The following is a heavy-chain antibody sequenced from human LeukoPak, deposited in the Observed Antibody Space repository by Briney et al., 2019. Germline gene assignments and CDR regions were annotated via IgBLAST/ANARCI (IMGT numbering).Heavy chain of an antibody. J-gene: IGHJ6*02. CDR2: INPNSGGT. V-gene: IGHV1-2*02. D-gene: IGHD3-16*02. Sequence: GASVKVSCKASGYTFTVYYMHWVRQAPGQGLEWMGWINPNSGGTNYAQKFQGRVTMTRDTSISTAYMELSRLRSDDTAVYYCARLKRSLGELSQPYGMDVWGQGTTVTVSS. CDR3: ARLKRSLGELSQPYGMDV. CDR1: GYTFTVYY.